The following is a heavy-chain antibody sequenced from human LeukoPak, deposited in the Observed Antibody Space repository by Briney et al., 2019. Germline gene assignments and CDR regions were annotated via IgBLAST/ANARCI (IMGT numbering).Heavy chain of an antibody. CDR3: AKDTVPFYSSSSASLGY. CDR1: GGSISSYY. J-gene: IGHJ4*02. CDR2: IYYSGST. Sequence: SETLSLTCTVSGGSISSYYWSWIRQPPGKGLEWIGYIYYSGSTNYDPSLMSRVTISVDTSKNQFSLKLSSVTAADTAVYYCAKDTVPFYSSSSASLGYWGQGTLVTVSS. D-gene: IGHD6-6*01. V-gene: IGHV4-59*01.